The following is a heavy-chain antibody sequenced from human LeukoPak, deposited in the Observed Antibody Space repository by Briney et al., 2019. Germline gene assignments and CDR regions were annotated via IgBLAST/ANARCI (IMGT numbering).Heavy chain of an antibody. J-gene: IGHJ6*03. V-gene: IGHV4-59*01. CDR3: ARSTNYYYFYLDV. CDR2: IYYSGAT. CDR1: GDSISNYY. Sequence: SETLSLTCTVSGDSISNYYWSWIRQPPGEGLEWIGFIYYSGATNYSPSLESRVTISIDTSRNQFSLRLTSVTAADTAVYFCARSTNYYYFYLDVWGRGTTVTVS.